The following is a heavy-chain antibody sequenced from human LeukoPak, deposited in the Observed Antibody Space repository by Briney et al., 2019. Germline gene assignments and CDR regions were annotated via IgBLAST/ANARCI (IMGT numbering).Heavy chain of an antibody. D-gene: IGHD3-22*01. J-gene: IGHJ3*02. CDR1: GGSFSGYY. CDR3: ARDDHYDSSGYYYGTKEGAFDI. Sequence: SETLSLTCAVYGGSFSGYYWSWIRQPPGKGLEWIGEINHSGSTNYNPSLKSRVTISVDTSKNQFSLKPSSVTAADTAVYYCARDDHYDSSGYYYGTKEGAFDIWGQGTMVTVSS. CDR2: INHSGST. V-gene: IGHV4-34*01.